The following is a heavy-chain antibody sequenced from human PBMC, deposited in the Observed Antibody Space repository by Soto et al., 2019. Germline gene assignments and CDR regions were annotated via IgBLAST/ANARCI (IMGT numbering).Heavy chain of an antibody. D-gene: IGHD2-15*01. CDR3: ATDRCSGGSCYPTYSFDM. Sequence: LRLSCAASGINFSTYTMNWVRQAPGKGLEWVSSISGNNVYLYYADSVKGRFSISRDNAKNSLTLQMNSLRAEDTPIYYCATDRCSGGSCYPTYSFDMWGQGTLVTVSS. CDR2: ISGNNVYL. CDR1: GINFSTYT. J-gene: IGHJ4*03. V-gene: IGHV3-21*01.